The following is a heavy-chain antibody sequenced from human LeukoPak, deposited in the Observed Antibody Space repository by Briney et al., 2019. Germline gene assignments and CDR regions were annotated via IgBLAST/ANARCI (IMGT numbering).Heavy chain of an antibody. CDR3: ARYFSGKTLDY. CDR2: IYYTGTT. D-gene: IGHD1-26*01. V-gene: IGHV4-59*01. J-gene: IGHJ4*02. Sequence: PSETLSLTCTVSGGSINSYYWSWIRQPPGKGLEWIGYIYYTGTTNYNPSLNSRVTISVDTSRNQFSLKLSSVTAADTALYYCARYFSGKTLDYWGQGTLVTVSS. CDR1: GGSINSYY.